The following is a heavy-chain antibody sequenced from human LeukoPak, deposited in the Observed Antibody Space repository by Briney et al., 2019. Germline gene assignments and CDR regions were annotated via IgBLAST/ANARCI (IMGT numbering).Heavy chain of an antibody. D-gene: IGHD3-10*01. V-gene: IGHV1-58*02. CDR1: GFTFTNSA. CDR3: AAGGSWFDP. CDR2: IVIGSGDT. Sequence: SVKVSCKASGFTFTNSAIQWVRQARGQRLEWIGWIVIGSGDTNYAHKFQERVTITRDVSTNTAYMELNSLRSEDTAVYYCAAGGSWFDPWGQGTLVTVSS. J-gene: IGHJ5*02.